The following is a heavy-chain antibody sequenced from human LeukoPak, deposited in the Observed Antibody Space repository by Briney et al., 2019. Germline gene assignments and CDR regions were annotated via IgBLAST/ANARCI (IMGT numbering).Heavy chain of an antibody. CDR2: ISSNGGST. Sequence: GGSLRLSCAASGFAFSSYPMHWVRQAPGKGLEYVSGISSNGGSTHYANSVKGRFTISRDNSKNTLHLQMGSLRAEDMAVYYCARFSGGGGSYYFDYWGQGTVVTVSS. CDR1: GFAFSSYP. CDR3: ARFSGGGGSYYFDY. J-gene: IGHJ4*02. V-gene: IGHV3-64*01. D-gene: IGHD4-23*01.